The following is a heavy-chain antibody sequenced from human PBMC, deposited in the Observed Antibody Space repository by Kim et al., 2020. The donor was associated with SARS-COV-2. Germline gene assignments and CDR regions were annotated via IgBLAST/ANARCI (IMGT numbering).Heavy chain of an antibody. Sequence: GGSLRLSCTASGFTFGDYAMSWFRQAPGKGLEWVGFIRSKAYGGTTEYAASVKGRFTISRDDSKSIAYLQMNSLKTEDTAVYYCTRGVDTARFYYYGMDVWGQGTTVTVSS. CDR1: GFTFGDYA. V-gene: IGHV3-49*03. D-gene: IGHD5-18*01. CDR3: TRGVDTARFYYYGMDV. J-gene: IGHJ6*02. CDR2: IRSKAYGGTT.